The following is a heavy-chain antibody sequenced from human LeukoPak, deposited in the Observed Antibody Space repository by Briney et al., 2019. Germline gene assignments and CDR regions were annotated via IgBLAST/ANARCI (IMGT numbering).Heavy chain of an antibody. CDR2: INHSGST. CDR3: ARVVGRYYKVDY. V-gene: IGHV4-34*01. J-gene: IGHJ4*02. CDR1: GGSFSDYY. Sequence: SETLSLTCAVYGGSFSDYYWTWIRQPPGKGLEWIGEINHSGSTDYKPSLKSRVTISVDTSKNQFSLKLTSVAAADTAVYYCARVVGRYYKVDYWGRGTPVTVSP. D-gene: IGHD1-26*01.